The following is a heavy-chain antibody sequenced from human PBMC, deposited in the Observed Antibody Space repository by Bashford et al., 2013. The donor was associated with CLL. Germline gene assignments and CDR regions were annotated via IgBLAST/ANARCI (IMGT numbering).Heavy chain of an antibody. CDR3: ARGLYSGEAALDY. V-gene: IGHV1-8*01. J-gene: IGHJ4*02. CDR2: MNPNSGHT. CDR1: GYTFTSYD. D-gene: IGHD1-26*01. Sequence: ASVKVSCRASGYTFTSYDINWVRQATGQGLEWMGWMNPNSGHTGYAQKFQGRVTMTRDTSISTAHMELSSLRSEDTAVYYCARGLYSGEAALDYWGQGTLVTVSS.